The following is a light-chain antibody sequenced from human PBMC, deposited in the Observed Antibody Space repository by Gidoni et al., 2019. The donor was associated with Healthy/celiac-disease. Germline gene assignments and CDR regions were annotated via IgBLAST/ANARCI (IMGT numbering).Light chain of an antibody. CDR3: QQYYSTPWT. CDR1: QSVLYSSNNKNY. V-gene: IGKV4-1*01. Sequence: DIVMTQSPDSLAVSLGERATINCKSSQSVLYSSNNKNYLAWYPQKPGQPPKLLIYWASTRESGVPDRFSGSGSGTDFTLTIRSLQAEDVAVYYCQQYYSTPWTFGQGTKVEIK. J-gene: IGKJ1*01. CDR2: WAS.